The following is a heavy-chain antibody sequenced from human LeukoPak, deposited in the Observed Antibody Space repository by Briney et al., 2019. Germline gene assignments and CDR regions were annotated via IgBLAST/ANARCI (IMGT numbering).Heavy chain of an antibody. Sequence: PGRSLRLSCAASGFTFDDYAMHWVRQVPGKGLEWVSGISWNSGSIDYADSVKGRFTISRDNAKNSLYLQMNSLRAEDTAVYYCARDPNIAAADSGVVPDAFDIWGQGTMVTVSS. CDR3: ARDPNIAAADSGVVPDAFDI. V-gene: IGHV3-9*01. D-gene: IGHD6-13*01. CDR2: ISWNSGSI. J-gene: IGHJ3*02. CDR1: GFTFDDYA.